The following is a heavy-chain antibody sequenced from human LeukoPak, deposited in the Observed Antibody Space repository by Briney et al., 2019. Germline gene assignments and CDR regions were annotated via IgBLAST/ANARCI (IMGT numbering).Heavy chain of an antibody. D-gene: IGHD3-22*01. J-gene: IGHJ4*02. Sequence: GGSLRLSCAVSGFTFSNYAMSWVRRDPGKGLEWVSTISARGNYTYYADSVKGRFTISRDSSKNTLYLQMNSLRAEDTAVYYCAKDRGGGITMVVLVYDYWGQGTLVTVSS. V-gene: IGHV3-23*01. CDR2: ISARGNYT. CDR1: GFTFSNYA. CDR3: AKDRGGGITMVVLVYDY.